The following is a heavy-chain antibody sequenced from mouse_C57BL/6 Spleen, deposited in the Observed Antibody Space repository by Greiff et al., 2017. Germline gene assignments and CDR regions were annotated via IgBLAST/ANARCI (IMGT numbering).Heavy chain of an antibody. V-gene: IGHV1-4*01. J-gene: IGHJ2*01. CDR2: INPSSGYT. Sequence: QVQLQQPGAELARPGASVKMSCKASGYTFTSYSMHWVKQRPGQGLEWIGYINPSSGYTKYNQKFKDKATLTADKSSSTAYMQLSSLASEDAAVYYCARGSYYFDYWGQGTTLTVSS. CDR3: ARGSYYFDY. CDR1: GYTFTSYS.